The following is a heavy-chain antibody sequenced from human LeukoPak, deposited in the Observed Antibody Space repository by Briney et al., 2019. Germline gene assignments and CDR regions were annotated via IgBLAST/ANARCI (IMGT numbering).Heavy chain of an antibody. CDR3: TRALSYPYFFDY. CDR1: GFTFSSYS. CDR2: ITGSSSYI. Sequence: GGSLRLSCAASGFTFSSYSMNWVRQAPGKGLEWVSSITGSSSYIYYADSLKGRFTISRDNAKNSLFLQMNSLRAEDTAVYYCTRALSYPYFFDYWGQRTQVTVSS. V-gene: IGHV3-21*01. D-gene: IGHD3-16*01. J-gene: IGHJ4*02.